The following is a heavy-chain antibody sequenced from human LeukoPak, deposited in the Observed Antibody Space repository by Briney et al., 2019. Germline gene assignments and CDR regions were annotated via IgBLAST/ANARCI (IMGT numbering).Heavy chain of an antibody. Sequence: SETLSLTCAVYGGSFSGYYWSWIRQPPGKGLEWIGEINHSGSTNYNPSLKSRVTISVDTSKNQFSLKLSSVTAADTAVYYCARDSYPEGILWFGSSWFDPWGREPWSPSPQ. D-gene: IGHD3-10*01. V-gene: IGHV4-34*01. CDR3: ARDSYPEGILWFGSSWFDP. J-gene: IGHJ5*02. CDR1: GGSFSGYY. CDR2: INHSGST.